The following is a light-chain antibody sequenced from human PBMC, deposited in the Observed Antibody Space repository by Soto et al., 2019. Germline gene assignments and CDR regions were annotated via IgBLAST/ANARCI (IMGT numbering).Light chain of an antibody. V-gene: IGKV1-5*01. CDR1: QSISSW. Sequence: DIQMTQSPSTLSASVGDRVTITCRASQSISSWLAWYQQKPGKAPNLLIYDGSSLESGVPSRFSGSGSGTEFTLTISSLQPDDFATYYCQQYNSYSATLGQGTKVDIK. CDR2: DGS. J-gene: IGKJ1*01. CDR3: QQYNSYSAT.